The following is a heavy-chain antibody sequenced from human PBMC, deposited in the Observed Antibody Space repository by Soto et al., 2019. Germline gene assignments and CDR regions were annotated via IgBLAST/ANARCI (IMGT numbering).Heavy chain of an antibody. V-gene: IGHV2-26*01. CDR1: GFSLSNARMG. Sequence: QVTLKESGPVLVKPTETLTLTCTVSGFSLSNARMGVRWIRQPPGKALEWLAHIFSNDEKSYRTSLQSRLTISKDTSKSQVVLTMTNMDPLDTATYYCARNAKDLRAFDVWGQGTMVTVSS. D-gene: IGHD2-15*01. J-gene: IGHJ3*01. CDR2: IFSNDEK. CDR3: ARNAKDLRAFDV.